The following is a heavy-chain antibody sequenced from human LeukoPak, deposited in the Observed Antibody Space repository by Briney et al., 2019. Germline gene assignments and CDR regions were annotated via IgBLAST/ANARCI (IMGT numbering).Heavy chain of an antibody. D-gene: IGHD6-19*01. CDR3: ARGGKRAVAGTRSPQYFQH. CDR2: IRYDGSNK. V-gene: IGHV3-30*02. J-gene: IGHJ1*01. CDR1: GFTFSSYC. Sequence: GGSLRLSCAASGFTFSSYCMHWVRQARGKGLEWVEFIRYDGSNKYYADSVKGRFTISRDNSKNTLYLQMNSLRAEDTAVYYCARGGKRAVAGTRSPQYFQHWGQGTLVTVSS.